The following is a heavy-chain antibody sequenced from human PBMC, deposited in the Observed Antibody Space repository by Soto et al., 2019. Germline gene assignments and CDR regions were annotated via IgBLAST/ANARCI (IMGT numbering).Heavy chain of an antibody. CDR2: IIPILGIA. CDR1: GGTFSSYT. J-gene: IGHJ4*02. Sequence: QVQLVQSGAEVKKPGSSVKVSCKASGGTFSSYTISWVRQAPGQGLEWMGRIIPILGIANYAQKFQGRVTITADKSTSTAYMERSSLRSEHTAVYYCAKDYGGKDGDYWGQGTLVTVSS. D-gene: IGHD4-17*01. CDR3: AKDYGGKDGDY. V-gene: IGHV1-69*08.